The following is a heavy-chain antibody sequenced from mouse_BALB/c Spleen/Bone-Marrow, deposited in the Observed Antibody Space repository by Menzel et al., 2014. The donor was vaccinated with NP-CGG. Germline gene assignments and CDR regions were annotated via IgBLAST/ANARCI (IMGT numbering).Heavy chain of an antibody. CDR2: ISTYYGDA. V-gene: IGHV1S137*01. Sequence: VQLQQSGAELVSPGVSVKISCKGSGYTFTDYAMYWVKQSHAKSLEWIGIISTYYGDASYNQKFKGKATMTVDKSSSTAYMELARLTSEDSAIYYCAREAGPWYFDVWGAGTTVTVSS. J-gene: IGHJ1*01. CDR3: AREAGPWYFDV. CDR1: GYTFTDYA.